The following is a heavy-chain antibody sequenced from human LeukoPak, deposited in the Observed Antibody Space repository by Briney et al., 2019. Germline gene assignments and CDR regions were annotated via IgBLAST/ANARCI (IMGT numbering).Heavy chain of an antibody. D-gene: IGHD4-17*01. CDR3: ATDLERDYGDLDY. Sequence: ASVKVSCKASGYTFTGYYMHWVRQAPGQGLEWMGRINPNSGGTNYAQKFQGRVTMTEDTSTDTAYMELSSLRSEDTAVYYCATDLERDYGDLDYWGQGTLVTVSS. CDR2: INPNSGGT. V-gene: IGHV1-2*06. CDR1: GYTFTGYY. J-gene: IGHJ4*02.